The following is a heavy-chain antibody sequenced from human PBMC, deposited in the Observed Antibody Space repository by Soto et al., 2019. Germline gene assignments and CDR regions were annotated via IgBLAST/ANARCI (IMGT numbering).Heavy chain of an antibody. CDR1: GYTFTSYG. D-gene: IGHD3-10*01. Sequence: SVKVSCKASGYTFTSYGISWVRQAPGQGLEWMGGIIPTFGTANYAQKFQGRVTITADESTSTAYMELSSLRSEDTAVYYCAREIITMVRGVPRAYYYYGMDVWGQGTTVTVSS. V-gene: IGHV1-69*13. CDR3: AREIITMVRGVPRAYYYYGMDV. CDR2: IIPTFGTA. J-gene: IGHJ6*02.